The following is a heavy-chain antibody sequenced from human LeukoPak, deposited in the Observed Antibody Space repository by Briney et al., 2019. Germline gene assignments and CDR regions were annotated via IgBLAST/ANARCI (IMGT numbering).Heavy chain of an antibody. CDR2: TYYRSTWYN. D-gene: IGHD2-2*01. CDR1: GDSVSSNSVT. Sequence: SQTLSLTCAISGDSVSSNSVTWNWIRQPPSGGLEWLVRTYYRSTWYNDYAVSVRGRITVNPDTSKNQFSLHLNSVTPEDTAVYYCARRLTQYDCFDPWGQGILVTVSS. J-gene: IGHJ5*02. CDR3: ARRLTQYDCFDP. V-gene: IGHV6-1*01.